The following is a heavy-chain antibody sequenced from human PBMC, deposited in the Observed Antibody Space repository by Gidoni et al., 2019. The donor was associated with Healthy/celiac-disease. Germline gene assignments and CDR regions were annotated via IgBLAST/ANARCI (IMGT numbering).Heavy chain of an antibody. CDR3: ASPRIVGDGTGSATDAFDI. V-gene: IGHV5-10-1*03. CDR2: IDPSDSYT. CDR1: GSSFTSYW. Sequence: EVQLVQSGAEVKKPGESLRISCQGSGSSFTSYWISWVRQMPGKGLEWMGRIDPSDSYTNYSPSFQGHVTISADKSISTAYLQWSSLKASDTAMYYCASPRIVGDGTGSATDAFDIWGQGTMVTVSS. D-gene: IGHD1-26*01. J-gene: IGHJ3*02.